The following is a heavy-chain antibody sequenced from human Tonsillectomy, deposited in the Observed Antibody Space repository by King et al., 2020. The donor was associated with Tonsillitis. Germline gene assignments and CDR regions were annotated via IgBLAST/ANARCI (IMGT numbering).Heavy chain of an antibody. CDR2: ISGSGGST. V-gene: IGHV3-23*04. Sequence: VQLVESGGGLVQPGGSLRLSCAASGFTFSTYAMSWVRQAPGKGLEWVSAISGSGGSTYYADSVKGRFTISRDNSKNTLYLQMNSLRAEDTAVYYCAKGYDSSGYYYAYFQHWGQGTLVTVSS. J-gene: IGHJ1*01. CDR3: AKGYDSSGYYYAYFQH. CDR1: GFTFSTYA. D-gene: IGHD3-22*01.